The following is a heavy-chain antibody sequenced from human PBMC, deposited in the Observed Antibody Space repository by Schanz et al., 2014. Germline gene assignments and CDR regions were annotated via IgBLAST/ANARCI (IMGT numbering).Heavy chain of an antibody. D-gene: IGHD3-10*01. CDR1: GGTFSTYT. CDR2: LDLEDGEI. Sequence: QLQLVQSGAEVKKPGSSVKVSCKASGGTFSTYTISWVRQAPGKGLEWMGGLDLEDGEIVYAEQLKGRVTMTEDTSTDTAYMELSSLRSQDTAVYYCATAEDASGSYGLPACGVWGQGTTVIVSS. J-gene: IGHJ6*02. CDR3: ATAEDASGSYGLPACGV. V-gene: IGHV1-24*01.